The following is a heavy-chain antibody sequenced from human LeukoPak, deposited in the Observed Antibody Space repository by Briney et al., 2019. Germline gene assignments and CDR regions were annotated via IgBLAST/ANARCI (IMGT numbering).Heavy chain of an antibody. CDR2: IYTSGST. J-gene: IGHJ6*03. CDR1: GGSISSSTYY. V-gene: IGHV4-61*05. CDR3: ARHRYMDV. Sequence: PSETLSLTCTVSGGSISSSTYYWGWLRQPPGKGLEWIGYIYTSGSTNYHPSLKSRFTISVDTSKNQFSLKLSSVTAADTAVYYCARHRYMDVWGKGTTVTVSS.